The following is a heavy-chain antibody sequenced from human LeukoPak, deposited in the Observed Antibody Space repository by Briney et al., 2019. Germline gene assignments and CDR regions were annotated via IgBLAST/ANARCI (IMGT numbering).Heavy chain of an antibody. CDR1: GVSMNSHY. CDR2: ISGSGST. J-gene: IGHJ4*02. CDR3: VASPNQDFYDY. Sequence: SETLSLTCSVSGVSMNSHYLNWIRQPPGKGLEWIGFISGSGSTNYNPSLMSRVTMSLETSKRQFSLKLRSVTAADTAVYYCVASPNQDFYDYWGQGTLVTVSS. V-gene: IGHV4-4*09.